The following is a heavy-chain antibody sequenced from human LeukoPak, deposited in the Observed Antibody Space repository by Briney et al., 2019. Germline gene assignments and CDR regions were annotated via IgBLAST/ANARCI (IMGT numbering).Heavy chain of an antibody. D-gene: IGHD6-13*01. J-gene: IGHJ5*02. Sequence: ASVKVSCKSSGYTFTSYAMHWVRQAPGQRLEWMGWINAGNGNTKYSQKFQGRVTITRDTSASTAYMELSSLRSEDTAVYYCARGQGAAAANHWGQGTLVTVSS. CDR2: INAGNGNT. CDR3: ARGQGAAAANH. CDR1: GYTFTSYA. V-gene: IGHV1-3*01.